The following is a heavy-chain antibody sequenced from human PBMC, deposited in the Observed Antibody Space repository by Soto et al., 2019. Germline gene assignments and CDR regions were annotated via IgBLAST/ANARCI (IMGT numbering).Heavy chain of an antibody. J-gene: IGHJ6*02. D-gene: IGHD7-27*01. CDR1: GGAIDRGGYY. V-gene: IGHV4-31*03. CDR3: ARVGTSYARRGLDV. Sequence: SETLSLTCKVSGGAIDRGGYYWCWIRQHPGKGLEWIGHTYYTGSAYYKPSLKSRVSMSIDTSQSQFSLELISVTAADTAVYYCARVGTSYARRGLDVWGQGTTVTVSS. CDR2: TYYTGSA.